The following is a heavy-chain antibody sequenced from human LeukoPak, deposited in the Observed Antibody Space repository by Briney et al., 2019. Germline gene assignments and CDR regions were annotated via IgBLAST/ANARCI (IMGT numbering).Heavy chain of an antibody. CDR1: GYTFTVYY. Sequence: ASVKVSCKASGYTFTVYYMHWVRQAPGQGLEWMGRINPNSGGTNYAQTVQVRVTMTRDTSISTAYMELLRLRSDDTAVYYCARVRIRQWLVFPSFDYWGQGTLVTVSS. V-gene: IGHV1-2*06. J-gene: IGHJ4*02. CDR3: ARVRIRQWLVFPSFDY. CDR2: INPNSGGT. D-gene: IGHD6-19*01.